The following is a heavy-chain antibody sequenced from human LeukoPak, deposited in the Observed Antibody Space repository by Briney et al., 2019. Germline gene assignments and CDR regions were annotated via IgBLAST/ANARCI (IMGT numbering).Heavy chain of an antibody. D-gene: IGHD3-22*01. CDR1: GYSFTSYW. CDR2: IYPGDSDT. J-gene: IGHJ3*02. CDR3: ARRDDSSGYCYSSGAFDI. V-gene: IGHV5-51*01. Sequence: GESLKISCKGSGYSFTSYWIGWVRQMPGKGLGWMGIIYPGDSDTRYSPSFQGQGTISADKSISTAYLQWSSLKASDTAMYYCARRDDSSGYCYSSGAFDIWGQGTMVTVSS.